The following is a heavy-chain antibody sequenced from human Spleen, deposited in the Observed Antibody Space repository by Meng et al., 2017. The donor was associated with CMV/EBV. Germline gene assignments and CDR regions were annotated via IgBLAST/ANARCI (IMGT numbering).Heavy chain of an antibody. D-gene: IGHD2-2*01. J-gene: IGHJ4*02. Sequence: VGSLRYSYAASGLTFDSYSKHWVRQAPGKGLEWVAGISYDGSHKYYPDSVKGRFTSSRDNSKNMVYLQMNSLRAEDTAVYFCARGPRSYQLPDGYFDYWGQGTLVTVSS. CDR1: GLTFDSYS. CDR3: ARGPRSYQLPDGYFDY. V-gene: IGHV3-30*04. CDR2: ISYDGSHK.